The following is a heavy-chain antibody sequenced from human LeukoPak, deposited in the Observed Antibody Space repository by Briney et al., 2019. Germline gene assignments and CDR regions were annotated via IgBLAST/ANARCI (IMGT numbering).Heavy chain of an antibody. CDR1: GFTSTSYS. D-gene: IGHD2-15*01. CDR3: AKSRAYNHLLLLDY. V-gene: IGHV3-48*01. J-gene: IGHJ4*02. CDR2: ISSSSNII. Sequence: GGSLRLSCAASGFTSTSYSINWVRQAPGKGLEWISFISSSSNIIYYADSVKGRFTISRDNAKNSLYLQMNSLRAEDTAVYYCAKSRAYNHLLLLDYWGQGTLVTVSS.